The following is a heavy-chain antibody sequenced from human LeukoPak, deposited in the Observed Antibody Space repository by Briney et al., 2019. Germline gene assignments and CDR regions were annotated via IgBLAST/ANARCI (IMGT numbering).Heavy chain of an antibody. CDR2: IFYSGST. D-gene: IGHD6-13*01. J-gene: IGHJ4*02. CDR3: ARTPSIAAAGIFDY. Sequence: SETLSLTCAVSGGSMRSYYWSWIRRPPGKGLEYIGNIFYSGSTNYNPSLKSRVTISVGTSKNQFSLRLNSVTAADTAVYYCARTPSIAAAGIFDYWGQGILVTVSS. CDR1: GGSMRSYY. V-gene: IGHV4-59*01.